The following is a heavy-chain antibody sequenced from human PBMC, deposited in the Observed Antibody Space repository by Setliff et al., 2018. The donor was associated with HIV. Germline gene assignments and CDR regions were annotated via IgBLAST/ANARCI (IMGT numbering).Heavy chain of an antibody. CDR3: ATSPAGEILGSRPFYFDY. D-gene: IGHD3-10*01. V-gene: IGHV4-31*02. Sequence: SETLSLTCTVSGDSINSGNYYWSWIRQHPGKGLERIGYIYYSGSTYYSPSLKSRVTISEDTSKNQFSLKMRSVTAADTAVYYCATSPAGEILGSRPFYFDYWGQGTLVTV. CDR2: IYYSGST. CDR1: GDSINSGNYY. J-gene: IGHJ4*02.